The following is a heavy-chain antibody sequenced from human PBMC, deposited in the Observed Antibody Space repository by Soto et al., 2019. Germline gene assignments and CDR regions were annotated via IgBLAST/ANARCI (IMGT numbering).Heavy chain of an antibody. Sequence: GESLKISCKGSGYSFSSYWIGWVRQMPGKGLEWMGIIYPGVSDTRYSPSLQCQVTISADKSISLSYLQWSSLLASDTAMFYCARLGDITPTQTAAEYFRHWGQGTLVTVSS. J-gene: IGHJ1*01. V-gene: IGHV5-51*01. CDR2: IYPGVSDT. D-gene: IGHD1-1*01. CDR1: GYSFSSYW. CDR3: ARLGDITPTQTAAEYFRH.